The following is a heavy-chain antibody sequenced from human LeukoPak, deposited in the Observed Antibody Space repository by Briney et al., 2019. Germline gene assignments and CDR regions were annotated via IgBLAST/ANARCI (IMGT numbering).Heavy chain of an antibody. Sequence: GGSLRLSCAASGFTFNSYSMHWVRQAPGKGLDWVSSITAGGATTYYADSVKGRFSISRGNSKNTLYLQMNSLRVEDTAVYYCANAQVFGTPHFEYWGQGTLVTVSS. J-gene: IGHJ4*02. V-gene: IGHV3-23*01. D-gene: IGHD3-3*01. CDR3: ANAQVFGTPHFEY. CDR1: GFTFNSYS. CDR2: ITAGGATT.